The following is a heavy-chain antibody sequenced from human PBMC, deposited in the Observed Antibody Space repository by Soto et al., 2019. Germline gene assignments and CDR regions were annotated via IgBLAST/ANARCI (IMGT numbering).Heavy chain of an antibody. D-gene: IGHD1-26*01. CDR1: GGTFSSYS. CDR2: IIPIFGTA. CDR3: ARDGGRHSGGIDY. J-gene: IGHJ4*02. V-gene: IGHV1-69*01. Sequence: QVQLVQSGAEVKKPGSSVKVSCKASGGTFSSYSINWVRQAPGQGLEWMGEIIPIFGTANYAQKFQGRVTNTAAESRSTAYMELSILRSEDTAVYYCARDGGRHSGGIDYWGQGNLVTVSS.